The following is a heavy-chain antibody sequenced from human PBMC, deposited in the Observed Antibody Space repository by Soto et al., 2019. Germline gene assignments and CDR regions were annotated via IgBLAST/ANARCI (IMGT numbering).Heavy chain of an antibody. CDR1: GYTFTSYY. J-gene: IGHJ4*02. Sequence: ASVKISCKASGYTFTSYYMHWVRQAPGQGLEWMGIINPSGGSTSYAQKFQGRVTMTRDTSTSTVYMELSSLRSEDTAVYYCARDRSEYQDIVVVPAAAPKYYFEYWGKGTLVTVSS. CDR3: ARDRSEYQDIVVVPAAAPKYYFEY. V-gene: IGHV1-46*01. CDR2: INPSGGST. D-gene: IGHD2-2*01.